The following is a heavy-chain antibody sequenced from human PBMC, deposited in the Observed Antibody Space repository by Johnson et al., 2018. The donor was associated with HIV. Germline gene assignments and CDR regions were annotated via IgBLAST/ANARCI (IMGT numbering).Heavy chain of an antibody. CDR2: IRSKGYGGTA. Sequence: VQLVESGGDLVQPGRSLTLSCTASGFTFGDYAMSWFRQAPGKGLEWVGFIRSKGYGGTAEYAASVKGRSAISRDDSKSIAYLQLNSLKPEDTAVYYCTRSRAPNRESDALDIWVQGTMVTVSS. J-gene: IGHJ3*02. D-gene: IGHD3-10*01. CDR1: GFTFGDYA. CDR3: TRSRAPNRESDALDI. V-gene: IGHV3-49*03.